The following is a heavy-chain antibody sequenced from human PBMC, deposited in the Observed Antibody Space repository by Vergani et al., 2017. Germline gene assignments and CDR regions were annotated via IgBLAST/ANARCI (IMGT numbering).Heavy chain of an antibody. CDR3: AKDIRIAAAGYYYGMDV. Sequence: EVQLVESGGVVVQPGGSLRLSCAASGFTFDDYTMHWVRQAPGKGLEWVSLISWDGGSTYYADSVKGRFTIARDNSKNSLYLQMNSLRTEDTALYYCAKDIRIAAAGYYYGMDVWGQGTTVTVSS. J-gene: IGHJ6*02. V-gene: IGHV3-43*01. D-gene: IGHD6-13*01. CDR1: GFTFDDYT. CDR2: ISWDGGST.